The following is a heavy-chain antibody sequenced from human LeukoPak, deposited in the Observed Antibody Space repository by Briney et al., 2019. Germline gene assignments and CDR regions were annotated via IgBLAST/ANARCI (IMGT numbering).Heavy chain of an antibody. CDR1: GYTFTNFY. J-gene: IGHJ4*02. D-gene: IGHD1-26*01. CDR2: INPNTGSS. V-gene: IGHV1-46*01. CDR3: ARGSADTYFDY. Sequence: SVKVSCKASGYTFTNFYLHWVRQAPGQGLEWMGIINPNTGSSTYAQKFQGRVTMTRDTSTSTVSMEVNSLRSEDTAVYYCARGSADTYFDYWGQGTLVTVSS.